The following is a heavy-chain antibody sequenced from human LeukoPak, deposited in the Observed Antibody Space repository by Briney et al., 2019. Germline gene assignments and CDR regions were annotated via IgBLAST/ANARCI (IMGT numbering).Heavy chain of an antibody. D-gene: IGHD7-27*01. CDR3: ARDLAWGGY. J-gene: IGHJ4*02. CDR1: GFTFSIYT. V-gene: IGHV3-21*01. Sequence: GGSLRLSCVASGFTFSIYTISWVRQAPGKGLEWVSSITSSSSSMYSADSVKGRLTISRDNAKNSLYLQMNSLRAEDTAVYYCARDLAWGGYWGQGTLVTVSS. CDR2: ITSSSSSM.